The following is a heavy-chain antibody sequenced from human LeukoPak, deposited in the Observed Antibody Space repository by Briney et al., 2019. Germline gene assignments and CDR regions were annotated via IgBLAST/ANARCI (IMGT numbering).Heavy chain of an antibody. CDR3: ARAPYSSGWYVLKGDDKYYMDV. V-gene: IGHV4-39*07. J-gene: IGHJ6*03. CDR2: IFYSGGT. D-gene: IGHD6-19*01. Sequence: PSETLSLTCTVSGGSLNTPNYYWGWIRQTPGKGLEWIGNIFYSGGTYYSPSLTSRVTISLDTSRNQFSLRLNSVTAADTAVYYCARAPYSSGWYVLKGDDKYYMDVWGQGTTVTISS. CDR1: GGSLNTPNYY.